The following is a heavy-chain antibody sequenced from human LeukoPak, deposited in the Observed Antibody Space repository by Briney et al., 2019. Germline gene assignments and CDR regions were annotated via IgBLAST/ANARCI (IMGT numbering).Heavy chain of an antibody. CDR2: IRNKANSYTT. CDR3: AKAHLRSRFDS. CDR1: GFTFSDHY. J-gene: IGHJ4*02. Sequence: GGSLRLSCAASGFTFSDHYMDWVRQAPGKGLDWVGRIRNKANSYTTEYAASVKGRFTISRDDSKNSLYLQMNSLKIEDTAVYYCAKAHLRSRFDSWGQGTLVTVSS. V-gene: IGHV3-72*01. D-gene: IGHD2-15*01.